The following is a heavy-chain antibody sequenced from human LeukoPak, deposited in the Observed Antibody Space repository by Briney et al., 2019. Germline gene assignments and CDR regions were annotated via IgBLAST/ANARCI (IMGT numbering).Heavy chain of an antibody. V-gene: IGHV4-38-2*02. CDR1: GYRLSSGYH. D-gene: IGHD4-17*01. CDR3: ARGETTNWFDP. J-gene: IGHJ5*02. CDR2: IDYSGSI. Sequence: SETLSLTCTVSGYRLSSGYHWGWIRQTPGKGLEWLGSIDYSGSIYDNPSLRSRVTISLDTSKNQFSLKLSSVTAADTAVYYCARGETTNWFDPWGQGTLVTVSS.